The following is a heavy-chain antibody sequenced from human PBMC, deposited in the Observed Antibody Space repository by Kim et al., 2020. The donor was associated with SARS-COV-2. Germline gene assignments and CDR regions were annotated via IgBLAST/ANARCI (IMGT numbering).Heavy chain of an antibody. CDR3: ARPKSGSYYADLDY. J-gene: IGHJ4*02. Sequence: GGSLRLSCAASGFTFSSYAMHWVRQAQGKGLEWVAVISNDGSNKYYADSVKGRFTISRDNSKNTLYLQMNSLRAEDTAVYYCARPKSGSYYADLDYWGQGTLVTVSS. CDR1: GFTFSSYA. CDR2: ISNDGSNK. D-gene: IGHD1-26*01. V-gene: IGHV3-30-3*01.